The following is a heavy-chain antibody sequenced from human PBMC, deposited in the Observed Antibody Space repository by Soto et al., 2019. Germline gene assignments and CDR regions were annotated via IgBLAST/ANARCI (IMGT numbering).Heavy chain of an antibody. Sequence: QVQLVESGGGVVQPGGSRSLSCAASGFPFSSYGMHWVGQAPGKGLEWVAVIGYDGSNKNYADSVKGRFTISRDNSKNTLYLHMNSLRAEDTAVYYCARDGYCSGGSCYSVPVFDYWGQGTLVTVSS. V-gene: IGHV3-33*01. D-gene: IGHD2-15*01. CDR3: ARDGYCSGGSCYSVPVFDY. CDR2: IGYDGSNK. CDR1: GFPFSSYG. J-gene: IGHJ4*02.